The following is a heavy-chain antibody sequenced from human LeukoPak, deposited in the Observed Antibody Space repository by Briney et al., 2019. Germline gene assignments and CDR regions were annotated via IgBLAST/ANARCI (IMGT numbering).Heavy chain of an antibody. CDR2: MNPNSGNT. V-gene: IGHV1-8*01. CDR1: GYTFTSYD. CDR3: ARVYYDSSGYPYGDAFDI. J-gene: IGHJ3*02. Sequence: AASVKVSCKASGYTFTSYDINWVRQATGQGLEWMGWMNPNSGNTGYAQKFQGRVTMTRNTSISTAHMELSSLRSEDTAVYYCARVYYDSSGYPYGDAFDIWGQGTMVTVSS. D-gene: IGHD3-22*01.